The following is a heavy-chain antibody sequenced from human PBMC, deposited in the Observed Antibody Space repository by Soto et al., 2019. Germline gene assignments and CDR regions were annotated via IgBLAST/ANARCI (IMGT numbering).Heavy chain of an antibody. V-gene: IGHV1-18*01. CDR2: ISAYNGNT. D-gene: IGHD1-26*01. Sequence: QVQLVHSGAEVKKPGASVKVSCKASGYTFTSYGISWVRQAPGQGLEWMGWISAYNGNTNYAQKLQGRVTLTTDTSTTTAYMELRSLRSEDTAVYYCAREYSGSYYFYFDYWGQGTLVTVSS. CDR3: AREYSGSYYFYFDY. CDR1: GYTFTSYG. J-gene: IGHJ4*02.